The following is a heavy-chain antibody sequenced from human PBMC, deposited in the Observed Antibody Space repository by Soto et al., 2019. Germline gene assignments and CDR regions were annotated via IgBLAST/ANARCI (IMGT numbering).Heavy chain of an antibody. J-gene: IGHJ4*02. CDR1: GFTFSSYW. CDR3: ARESCSSTSCSPTIFDY. Sequence: PGGSLRLSCAASGFTFSSYWMSWVRQAPGKGLEWVANIKQDGSEKYYVDSVKGRFTISRDNAKNSLYLQMNSLRAEDTAVYYCARESCSSTSCSPTIFDYWGQGTLVTVS. CDR2: IKQDGSEK. D-gene: IGHD2-2*01. V-gene: IGHV3-7*01.